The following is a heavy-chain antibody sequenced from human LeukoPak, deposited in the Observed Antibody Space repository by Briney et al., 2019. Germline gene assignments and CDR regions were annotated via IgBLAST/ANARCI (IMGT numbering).Heavy chain of an antibody. V-gene: IGHV4-31*03. J-gene: IGHJ5*02. CDR2: IYYSGST. CDR1: GGSISSGGYY. Sequence: KTSQTLSLTCTVSGGSISSGGYYWSWIRQHPGKGLEWIGYIYYSGSTYCNPSLRSRVTISVDTSQNQFSLKLSSVTAADTAVYYRARATGGAAAADFDPWGQGTLVTVSS. CDR3: ARATGGAAAADFDP. D-gene: IGHD6-13*01.